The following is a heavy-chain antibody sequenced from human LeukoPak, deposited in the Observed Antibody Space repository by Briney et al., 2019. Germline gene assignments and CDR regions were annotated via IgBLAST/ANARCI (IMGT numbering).Heavy chain of an antibody. J-gene: IGHJ4*02. D-gene: IGHD1-26*01. CDR3: ARLKWELPPFDY. CDR2: ISSSGSTI. Sequence: GGSLRLSCAASGFTFSDYYMSWLRQAPGKGLEWVSYISSSGSTIYYADSVKGRFTISRDNAKNSLYLQMNSLRAEDTAVYYCARLKWELPPFDYWGQGTLVTVSS. V-gene: IGHV3-11*01. CDR1: GFTFSDYY.